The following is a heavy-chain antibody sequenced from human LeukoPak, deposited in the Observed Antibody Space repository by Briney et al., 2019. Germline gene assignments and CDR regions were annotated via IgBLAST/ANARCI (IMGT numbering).Heavy chain of an antibody. CDR3: AHSNGGAVAGDRYYFDY. CDR1: GFSLSTSGVG. CDR2: IYWDDDK. J-gene: IGHJ4*02. V-gene: IGHV2-5*02. Sequence: SGPTLVNPTQTLTLTCTFSGFSLSTSGVGVGWIRQPPGKALEWLALIYWDDDKRYSPSLKSRLTITKDTSKNQVVLTMTNMDPVDTATYYCAHSNGGAVAGDRYYFDYWGQGTLVTVSS. D-gene: IGHD6-19*01.